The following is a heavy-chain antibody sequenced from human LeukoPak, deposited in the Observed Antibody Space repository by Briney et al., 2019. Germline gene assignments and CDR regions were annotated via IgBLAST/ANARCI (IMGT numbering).Heavy chain of an antibody. CDR1: GFTFSSYA. J-gene: IGHJ4*02. Sequence: GGSLRLSCAASGFTFSSYAMHWVRQAPGKGLEWAAVISYDGSNKYYADSVKGRFTISRDNAKNSLYLQMNSLRAEDTALYYCAKDLYSSGWTHFDYWGQGTLVTVSS. V-gene: IGHV3-30*04. CDR2: ISYDGSNK. D-gene: IGHD6-19*01. CDR3: AKDLYSSGWTHFDY.